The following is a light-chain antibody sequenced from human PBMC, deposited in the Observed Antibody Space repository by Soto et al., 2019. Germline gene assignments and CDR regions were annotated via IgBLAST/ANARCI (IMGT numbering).Light chain of an antibody. CDR2: DVS. CDR3: SAYVASNTLA. Sequence: QSVLTPPPSASGSPGQSVAISCTGTTSDVGGYNYVSWYQQHPGKAPKLIIYDVSKRPSGVPDRFSGSKSGNTASLTFSGLQGEDEADYYCSAYVASNTLAFGGGTKLTVL. V-gene: IGLV2-8*01. J-gene: IGLJ2*01. CDR1: TSDVGGYNY.